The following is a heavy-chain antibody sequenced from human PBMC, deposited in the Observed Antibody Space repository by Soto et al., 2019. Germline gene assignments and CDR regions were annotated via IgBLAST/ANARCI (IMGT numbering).Heavy chain of an antibody. V-gene: IGHV1-69*13. Sequence: ASVKVSCKASGGTFSSYAISWVRQAPGQGLEWMGGIIPIFGTANYAQKFQGRVTITADESTSTAYMELSSLRSEDTAVYYCARRSDSSGWDGGAFDIWGQGTMVTVSS. D-gene: IGHD6-19*01. CDR1: GGTFSSYA. CDR2: IIPIFGTA. J-gene: IGHJ3*02. CDR3: ARRSDSSGWDGGAFDI.